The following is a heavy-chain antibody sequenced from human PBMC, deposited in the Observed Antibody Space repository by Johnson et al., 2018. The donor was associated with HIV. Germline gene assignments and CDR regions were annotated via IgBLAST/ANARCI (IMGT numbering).Heavy chain of an antibody. CDR2: ISYDGSNK. CDR1: GFTFSSYA. D-gene: IGHD2-2*01. CDR3: AKEDCSSVVSSDDTFDI. J-gene: IGHJ3*02. V-gene: IGHV3-30*04. Sequence: QVQLVESGGGVVQPGRSLRLSCAASGFTFSSYAMHWVRQAPGKGLEWVAVISYDGSNKYYADSVKGRFTISRDNSKSTLYLQMNSLRVEDTAVYYCAKEDCSSVVSSDDTFDIWGQGTMVTLSS.